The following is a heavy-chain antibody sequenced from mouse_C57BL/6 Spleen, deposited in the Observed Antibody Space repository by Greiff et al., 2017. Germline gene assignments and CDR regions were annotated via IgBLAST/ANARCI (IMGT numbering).Heavy chain of an antibody. CDR2: IHPSDSDT. J-gene: IGHJ4*01. V-gene: IGHV1-74*01. CDR1: GYTFTSYW. Sequence: QVHVKQPGAELVKPGASVKVSCKASGYTFTSYWMHWVKQRPGQGLEWIGRIHPSDSDTIYNQKFKGKATLTVDKSSSTAYMQLSSLTSEDSAVYYCAIGDDYDKDYAMDYWGQGTSVTVSS. CDR3: AIGDDYDKDYAMDY. D-gene: IGHD2-4*01.